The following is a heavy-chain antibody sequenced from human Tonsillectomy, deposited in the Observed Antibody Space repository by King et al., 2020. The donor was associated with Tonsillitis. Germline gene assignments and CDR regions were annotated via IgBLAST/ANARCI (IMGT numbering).Heavy chain of an antibody. J-gene: IGHJ4*02. CDR3: ASQSVGTFDY. D-gene: IGHD1-1*01. CDR1: GGSISSYY. Sequence: VQLQESGPGLVKPSETLSLTCTVSGGSISSYYWSWIRQPPGKGLEWIGYIYYSGSTNYNPSLKSRVTISVDTSKNQFSLKLSFVTAADTAVYYCASQSVGTFDYWGQGTLVTVSS. V-gene: IGHV4-59*01. CDR2: IYYSGST.